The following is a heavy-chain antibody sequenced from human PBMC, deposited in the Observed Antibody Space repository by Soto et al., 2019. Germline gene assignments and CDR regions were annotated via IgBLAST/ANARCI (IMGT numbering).Heavy chain of an antibody. V-gene: IGHV3-33*01. Sequence: GGSLRLSCAASGFTFSSYGMHWVRQAPGKGLEWVAVIWYDGSNKYYADSVKGRFTISRDNSKNTLYLQMNSLRAEDTAVYYCARVLVYCSGGSCSARYYYGMDVWGQGTTVTVSS. CDR3: ARVLVYCSGGSCSARYYYGMDV. CDR1: GFTFSSYG. J-gene: IGHJ6*02. D-gene: IGHD2-15*01. CDR2: IWYDGSNK.